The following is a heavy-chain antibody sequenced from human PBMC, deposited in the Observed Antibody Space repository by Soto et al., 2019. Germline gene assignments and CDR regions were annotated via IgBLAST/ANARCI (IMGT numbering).Heavy chain of an antibody. J-gene: IGHJ4*02. V-gene: IGHV2-70*11. Sequence: SGPTLVNPTQTLTLTCTLSGFSLSTSGMCVSWIRQPPGKALEWLARIDWDDDKYYSTSLQTRLTISKDTSKNQVVLTMTNMDPVDTATYYCARILGTSSLGELSWYYFDYGGQGTLVTAPQ. CDR2: IDWDDDK. D-gene: IGHD3-16*02. CDR3: ARILGTSSLGELSWYYFDY. CDR1: GFSLSTSGMC.